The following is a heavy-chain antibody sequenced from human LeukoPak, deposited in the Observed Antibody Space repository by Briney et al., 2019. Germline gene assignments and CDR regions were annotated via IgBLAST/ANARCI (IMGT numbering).Heavy chain of an antibody. D-gene: IGHD3-3*01. J-gene: IGHJ4*02. CDR2: IYDSGST. CDR3: ARLEYDFWSGYYFDY. Sequence: SETLSLTCTLSGGSISSYYWSWIRQPPGKGLEWIGYIYDSGSTNYNPSLTSRVTISVDTSRNQFSRKLSSVTAADTAVYYCARLEYDFWSGYYFDYWGQGTLVTVSS. V-gene: IGHV4-59*08. CDR1: GGSISSYY.